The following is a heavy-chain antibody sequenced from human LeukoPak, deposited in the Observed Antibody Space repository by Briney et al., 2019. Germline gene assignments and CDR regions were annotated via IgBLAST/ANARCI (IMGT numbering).Heavy chain of an antibody. D-gene: IGHD5/OR15-5a*01. CDR2: IFYSGNT. CDR3: ARGRSNAFDV. V-gene: IGHV4-30-4*01. J-gene: IGHJ3*01. Sequence: SETLSLTCTVSGGSISIDYYWGWIRQTPGKGPGLEWIGYIFYSGNTNYNASLRSRATISVDTSKNEFSLQLISVTAADSAIYFCARGRSNAFDVWGPGTVVTVSS. CDR1: GGSISIDYY.